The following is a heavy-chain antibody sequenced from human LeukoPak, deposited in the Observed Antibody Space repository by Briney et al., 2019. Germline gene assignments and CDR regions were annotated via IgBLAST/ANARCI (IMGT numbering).Heavy chain of an antibody. D-gene: IGHD2/OR15-2a*01. Sequence: ASVNVSCTAFGYTFTNSDINWVRQAPGQGLEWMGWMNPNSGNRGYAQKFQGRVSVTRDTSINTAYMELSGLKSEDTAVYYCARGGCSTITCLFFDSWGQGTLVTVSS. CDR1: GYTFTNSD. J-gene: IGHJ4*02. V-gene: IGHV1-8*01. CDR2: MNPNSGNR. CDR3: ARGGCSTITCLFFDS.